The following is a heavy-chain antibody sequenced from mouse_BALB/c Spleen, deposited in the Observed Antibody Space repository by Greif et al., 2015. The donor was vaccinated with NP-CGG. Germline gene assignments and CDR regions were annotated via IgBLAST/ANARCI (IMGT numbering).Heavy chain of an antibody. D-gene: IGHD2-4*01. CDR2: ISSGGSYT. J-gene: IGHJ2*01. Sequence: EVKLVESGGDLVKPGGSLKLSCAASGFTFSSYGMSWVRQTPDKRLEWVATISSGGSYTYYPDSVKGRFTISRDNAKNTLYLQMSSLKSEDTAMYYCARLLYDYDGYFDYWGQGTTLTVSS. CDR1: GFTFSSYG. V-gene: IGHV5-6*01. CDR3: ARLLYDYDGYFDY.